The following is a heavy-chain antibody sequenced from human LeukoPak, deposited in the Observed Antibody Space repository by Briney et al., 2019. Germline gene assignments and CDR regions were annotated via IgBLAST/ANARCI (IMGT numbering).Heavy chain of an antibody. J-gene: IGHJ5*02. CDR1: GVSIRSSYYD. V-gene: IGHV4-39*01. D-gene: IGHD3-16*01. CDR3: ARHYAP. CDR2: IYDSGST. Sequence: SETLSLTCSVSGVSIRSSYYDWGWIRQAPGKGLEWIGSIYDSGSTYYNQSLKSRVTISVDTSKNQFSLKLNSVTAADTAVYSCARHYAPWGPGTLVTVSS.